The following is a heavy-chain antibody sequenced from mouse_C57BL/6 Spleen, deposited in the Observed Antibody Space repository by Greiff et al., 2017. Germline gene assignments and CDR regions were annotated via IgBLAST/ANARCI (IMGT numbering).Heavy chain of an antibody. J-gene: IGHJ2*01. CDR3: AREDYSNYVPYYFDY. Sequence: QVQLQQSDAELVKPGASVKISCKVSGYTFTDHTIHWMKQRPEQGLEWIGYIYPRDGSTKYNEKFKGKATLTADKSSSTAYMQLNSLTSEDSAVYFCAREDYSNYVPYYFDYWGQGTTLTVSS. CDR1: GYTFTDHT. D-gene: IGHD2-5*01. CDR2: IYPRDGST. V-gene: IGHV1-78*01.